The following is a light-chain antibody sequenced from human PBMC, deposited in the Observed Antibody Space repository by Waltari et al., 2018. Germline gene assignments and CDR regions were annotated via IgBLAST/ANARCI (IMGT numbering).Light chain of an antibody. CDR2: KVS. Sequence: GVLTQSPLSLPVILGPPASVYCRSSQGLVFSDGNTYLNWFQQRPGQSPRRLSYKVSNRDSGVPDRVSGSGSGTNFTLEISRVEAEDVGVYYCMNWPQITFGQGTRLEIK. CDR3: MNWPQIT. J-gene: IGKJ5*01. V-gene: IGKV2-30*01. CDR1: QGLVFSDGNTY.